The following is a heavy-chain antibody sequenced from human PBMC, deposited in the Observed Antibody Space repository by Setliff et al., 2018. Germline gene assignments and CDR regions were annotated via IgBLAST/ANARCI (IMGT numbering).Heavy chain of an antibody. V-gene: IGHV4-34*01. Sequence: SETLSLTCAVYGGSFSGYYWSWIRQPPGKGLEWIGEINHSGSTNYNPSLESRVTISVDTSKNQFSLKLSSVTAADTAVYYCARRRYFDRYYYYGMDVWGQGTTVTVSS. CDR1: GGSFSGYY. D-gene: IGHD3-9*01. CDR3: ARRRYFDRYYYYGMDV. CDR2: INHSGST. J-gene: IGHJ6*02.